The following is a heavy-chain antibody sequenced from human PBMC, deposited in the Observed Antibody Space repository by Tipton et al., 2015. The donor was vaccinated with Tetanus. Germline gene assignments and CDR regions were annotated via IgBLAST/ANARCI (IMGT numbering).Heavy chain of an antibody. CDR2: IDPRDSAA. J-gene: IGHJ5*02. D-gene: IGHD3-10*01. CDR3: ARLPKHYSASGST. Sequence: VQLVQSGADVKKPGESLKISCQISGYNFSHYSIGWVRQMPGKGLEWVGIIDPRDSAARYGPSFQGQVTIPADKSISTAYLQWTSLKTSDTAIYFCARLPKHYSASGSTWGQGTLVTVSS. CDR1: GYNFSHYS. V-gene: IGHV5-51*01.